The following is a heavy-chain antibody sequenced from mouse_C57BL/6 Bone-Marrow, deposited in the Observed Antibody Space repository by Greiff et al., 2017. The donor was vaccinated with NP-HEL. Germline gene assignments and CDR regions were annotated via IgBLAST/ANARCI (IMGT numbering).Heavy chain of an antibody. CDR1: GYTFTSYW. CDR3: ARDYGNPYYFDY. Sequence: QVHVKQSGTELVKPGASVKLSCKASGYTFTSYWMHWVKQRPGQGLEWIGNINPSNGGTNYNEKFKSKATLTVDKSSSTAYMQLSSLTSEDSAVYYCARDYGNPYYFDYWGQGTTLTVSS. CDR2: INPSNGGT. D-gene: IGHD2-1*01. J-gene: IGHJ2*01. V-gene: IGHV1-53*01.